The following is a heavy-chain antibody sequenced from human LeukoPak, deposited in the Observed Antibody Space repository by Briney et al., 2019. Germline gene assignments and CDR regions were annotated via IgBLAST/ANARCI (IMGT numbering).Heavy chain of an antibody. Sequence: PSQTLSLTCAVSDGSISSGGYSWSWIRQPPGKGLEWIGYIYYSANTNYNPSLKSRVTISVDTSKNQFSLKLSSVTAADTAVYYCARGPPYSGSYYIDYWGQGTLVTVSS. D-gene: IGHD1-26*01. CDR2: IYYSANT. CDR3: ARGPPYSGSYYIDY. CDR1: DGSISSGGYS. J-gene: IGHJ4*02. V-gene: IGHV4-61*08.